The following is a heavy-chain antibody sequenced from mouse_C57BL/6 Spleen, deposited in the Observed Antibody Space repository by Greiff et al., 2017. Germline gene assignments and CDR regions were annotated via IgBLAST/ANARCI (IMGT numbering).Heavy chain of an antibody. D-gene: IGHD6-2*01. V-gene: IGHV2-6-1*01. Sequence: QVQLKESGPGLVAPSQSLSITCTVSGFSLTSYGVHWVRQPPGQGLEWLVVIWSDGSTTYNSALKSRLSISKDNSKSQVFLKMNSLQTDDTAMYYCARHGGSHWYFDVWGTGTTVTVSS. CDR2: IWSDGST. J-gene: IGHJ1*03. CDR3: ARHGGSHWYFDV. CDR1: GFSLTSYG.